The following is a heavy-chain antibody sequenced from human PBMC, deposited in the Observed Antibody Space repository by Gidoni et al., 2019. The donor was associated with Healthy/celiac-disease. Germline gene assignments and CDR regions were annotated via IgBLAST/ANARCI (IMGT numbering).Heavy chain of an antibody. D-gene: IGHD1-26*01. Sequence: EVQLVESGGGLVQPGGSLRLSCAASGFTFSSYSMNWVRQAPGKGLEWVSYISSSSSTIYYADSVKGRFTISRDNAKNSLYLQMNSLRDEDTAVYYCARDGGGRYYPPFAFGYWGQGTLVTVSS. CDR3: ARDGGGRYYPPFAFGY. CDR1: GFTFSSYS. V-gene: IGHV3-48*02. J-gene: IGHJ4*02. CDR2: ISSSSSTI.